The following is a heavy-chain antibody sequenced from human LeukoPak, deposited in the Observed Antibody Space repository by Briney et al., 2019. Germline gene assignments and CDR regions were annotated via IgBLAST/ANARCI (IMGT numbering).Heavy chain of an antibody. CDR2: ISGSGGST. Sequence: GGSLRLSCAASGFTFSSYAMSWVRQAPGKGLEWVSAISGSGGSTYYADSVKGRFTISRDNSKNTLYLQMNSLRADHTVVYDGAGDPSRFGWNQRWFDPWGQGTLVTVSS. CDR3: AGDPSRFGWNQRWFDP. V-gene: IGHV3-23*01. J-gene: IGHJ5*02. D-gene: IGHD1-1*01. CDR1: GFTFSSYA.